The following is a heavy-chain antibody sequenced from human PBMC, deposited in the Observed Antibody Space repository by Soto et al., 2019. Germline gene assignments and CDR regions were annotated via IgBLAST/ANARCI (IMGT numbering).Heavy chain of an antibody. J-gene: IGHJ4*02. CDR1: GFLFSRFG. V-gene: IGHV3-33*01. Sequence: QVQLVESGGGVVQPGTSLRLSCAASGFLFSRFGMHWVRQAPGKGLEWVAVIVNHGGRKDYADSVRGRFTISRDNSRKTLSLGMSRLRVEHTAIYYCARDDEYDDTGLDYWGSGTRVTVSS. CDR2: IVNHGGRK. CDR3: ARDDEYDDTGLDY. D-gene: IGHD1-1*01.